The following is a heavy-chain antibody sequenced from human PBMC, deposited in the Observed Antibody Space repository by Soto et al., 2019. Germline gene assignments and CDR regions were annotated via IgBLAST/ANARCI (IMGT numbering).Heavy chain of an antibody. Sequence: GGSLRLSCAASGVTFSSYAMHWVRQAPGKGLEWVAVISYDGSNKYYADSVKGRFTISRDNSKNTLYLQMNSLRAEDTAVYYCARKNSSGWYFDYWGQGTLVTVSS. D-gene: IGHD6-19*01. CDR2: ISYDGSNK. CDR3: ARKNSSGWYFDY. V-gene: IGHV3-30-3*01. CDR1: GVTFSSYA. J-gene: IGHJ4*02.